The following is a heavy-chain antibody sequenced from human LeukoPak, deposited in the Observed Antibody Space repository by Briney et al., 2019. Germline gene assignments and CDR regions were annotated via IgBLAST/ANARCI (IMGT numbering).Heavy chain of an antibody. Sequence: ASVKVSCKASGYTFTSHYMHWVRQAPGQGLEWMGIINPSGGSTSYAQKFQGRVTMTRDTSTSTVYMELSSLRSEDTAVYYCARDPDAVATSRDDSIAYCGGDCYSDKSRNDYWGQGTLVTVSS. CDR2: INPSGGST. J-gene: IGHJ4*02. V-gene: IGHV1-46*01. CDR1: GYTFTSHY. D-gene: IGHD2-21*02. CDR3: ARDPDAVATSRDDSIAYCGGDCYSDKSRNDY.